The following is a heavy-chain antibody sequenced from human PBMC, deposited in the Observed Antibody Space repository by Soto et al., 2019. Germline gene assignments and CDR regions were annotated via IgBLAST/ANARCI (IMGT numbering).Heavy chain of an antibody. V-gene: IGHV1-69*13. CDR3: ARDDATYCGGDCYRYFYYGMDV. CDR2: IIPMFPTA. Sequence: SVKVSCKASGGTFSNHAINWVRQAPGQGLEWVGGIIPMFPTADYAQRFQGRVTITADDSTTTVYMELSGLRSEDTAMYYCARDDATYCGGDCYRYFYYGMDVWGQGTTVTVSS. CDR1: GGTFSNHA. D-gene: IGHD2-21*02. J-gene: IGHJ6*02.